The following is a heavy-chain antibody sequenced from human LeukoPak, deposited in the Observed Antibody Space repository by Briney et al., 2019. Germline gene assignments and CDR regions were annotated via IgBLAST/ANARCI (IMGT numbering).Heavy chain of an antibody. J-gene: IGHJ4*02. CDR3: ARDVEQQLVRSDY. CDR2: IKQGGSEK. V-gene: IGHV3-7*01. CDR1: GFTFSSYW. Sequence: GGSLRLSCAASGFTFSSYWMSWVRQAPGKGLEWVANIKQGGSEKYYVDSVKGRFTISRDNAKNSLYLQMNSLRAEDTAVYYCARDVEQQLVRSDYWGQGTLVTVSS. D-gene: IGHD6-13*01.